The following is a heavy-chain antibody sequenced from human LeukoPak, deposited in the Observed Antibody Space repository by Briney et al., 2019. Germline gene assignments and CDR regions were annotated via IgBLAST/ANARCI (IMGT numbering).Heavy chain of an antibody. J-gene: IGHJ6*02. CDR1: GGTFSSYA. CDR2: IIPIFGTA. Sequence: SVKVSCKASGGTFSSYAISWVRQAPGQGLEWMGGIIPIFGTANYAQKFQGRVTITADESTSAAYMELSSLRSEDTAVYYCSRALTYYYDSSGYYVYYYYGMDVWGQGTTVTVSS. D-gene: IGHD3-22*01. V-gene: IGHV1-69*13. CDR3: SRALTYYYDSSGYYVYYYYGMDV.